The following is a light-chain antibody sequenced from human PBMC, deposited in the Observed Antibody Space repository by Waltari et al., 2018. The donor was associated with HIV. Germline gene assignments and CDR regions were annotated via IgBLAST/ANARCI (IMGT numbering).Light chain of an antibody. J-gene: IGLJ3*02. CDR3: QTWEGPGTINWV. CDR1: NGHSTYA. V-gene: IGLV4-69*01. Sequence: QLVLTQSPSASASLGASVKLTCPLSNGHSTYAIAWHQHQPEKGPRYLMKVDSDGSHSKGDGIPDRFSGSSSGAERYLTISGLQSEDEADYYCQTWEGPGTINWVFGGGTKVTVL. CDR2: VDSDGSH.